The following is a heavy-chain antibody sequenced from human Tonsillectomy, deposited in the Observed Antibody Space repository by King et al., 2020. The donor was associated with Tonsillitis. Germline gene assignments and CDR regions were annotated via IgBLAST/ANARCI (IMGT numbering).Heavy chain of an antibody. CDR1: GFTLSSHT. Sequence: VQLVESGGGLVRPGGSLRLSCAASGFTLSSHTMNWVRRAPGKGLEWVSSISANGVYIFSADSIKARFTISRDTPKNSLFLQLNRLRAEDTAVYYCARGDLDSSGYFLDYWGQGTLVTVSS. D-gene: IGHD3-22*01. CDR3: ARGDLDSSGYFLDY. V-gene: IGHV3-21*01. CDR2: ISANGVYI. J-gene: IGHJ4*02.